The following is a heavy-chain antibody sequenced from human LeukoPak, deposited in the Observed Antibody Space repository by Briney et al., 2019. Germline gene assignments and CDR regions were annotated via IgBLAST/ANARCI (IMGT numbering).Heavy chain of an antibody. D-gene: IGHD2-2*01. Sequence: ASVKVSCKASGYTFTSYGISWVRQAPGQGLEWMGWISAYNDNTNYAQKLQGRVTMTTDTSTSTAYMELWSLRSDDTAVYYCARDAVVVPAASYAYWGQGTLVTVSS. J-gene: IGHJ4*02. CDR2: ISAYNDNT. CDR3: ARDAVVVPAASYAY. V-gene: IGHV1-18*01. CDR1: GYTFTSYG.